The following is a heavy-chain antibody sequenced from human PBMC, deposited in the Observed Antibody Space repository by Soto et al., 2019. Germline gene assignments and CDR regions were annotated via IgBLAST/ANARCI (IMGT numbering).Heavy chain of an antibody. Sequence: SETLSLTCAVSGYSISSSYYWGWIRQPPGKGLEWIGSIYYSGSTYYNPSLKSRVTISVDTSKNQFSLKLSSVTAADTAVYYWARSGVLRYFDWFNWFDPWGQGTLVTVSS. D-gene: IGHD3-9*01. CDR1: GYSISSSYY. J-gene: IGHJ5*02. CDR3: ARSGVLRYFDWFNWFDP. CDR2: IYYSGST. V-gene: IGHV4-38-2*01.